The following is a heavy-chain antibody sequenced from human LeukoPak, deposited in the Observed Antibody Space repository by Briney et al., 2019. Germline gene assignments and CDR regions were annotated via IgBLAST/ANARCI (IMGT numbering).Heavy chain of an antibody. CDR2: INPNSGGT. Sequence: APVKVSCKASGYTFTGYYMHWVRQAPGQGLEWMGWINPNSGGTDYAQKFQGRVTMTGDTSISTAYMGLSRLRSDDTAVYYCARVSVGAREFDYWGQGTLVTVSS. V-gene: IGHV1-2*02. D-gene: IGHD1-26*01. CDR3: ARVSVGAREFDY. J-gene: IGHJ4*02. CDR1: GYTFTGYY.